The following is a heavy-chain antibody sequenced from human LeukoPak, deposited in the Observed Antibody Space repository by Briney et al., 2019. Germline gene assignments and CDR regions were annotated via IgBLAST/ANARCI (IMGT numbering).Heavy chain of an antibody. CDR3: ARLPRDYCSGGSCYSKGDY. D-gene: IGHD2-15*01. V-gene: IGHV5-10-1*01. J-gene: IGHJ4*02. CDR1: GYSFTSYW. CDR2: IDPSDSYT. Sequence: GESLRISCKGSGYSFTSYWISWVRQMPGKGLEWMGRIDPSDSYTNYSPSFQGHVTISADKSIGTAYLQWSSLKASDTAMYYCARLPRDYCSGGSCYSKGDYWGQGTLVTVSS.